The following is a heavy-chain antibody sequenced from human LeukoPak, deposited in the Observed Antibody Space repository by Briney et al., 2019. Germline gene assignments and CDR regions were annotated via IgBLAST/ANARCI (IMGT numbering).Heavy chain of an antibody. J-gene: IGHJ4*02. CDR1: GFTFSSYA. D-gene: IGHD6-19*01. CDR3: ARPKYTSGWFRSYFNY. CDR2: ISGSGGST. V-gene: IGHV3-23*01. Sequence: GGSLRLSCAASGFTFSSYAMSWVRQAPGKGLEWVSAISGSGGSTYYADSVKGRFTISRDNSKNTLYLQMNTLRAEDTAVYYCARPKYTSGWFRSYFNYWGQGTLVTVSS.